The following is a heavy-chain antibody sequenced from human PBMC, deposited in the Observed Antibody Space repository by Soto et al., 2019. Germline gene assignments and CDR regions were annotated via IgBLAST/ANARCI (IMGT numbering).Heavy chain of an antibody. J-gene: IGHJ6*02. V-gene: IGHV3-23*01. CDR1: GFTFSSYA. D-gene: IGHD3-22*01. CDR3: AKEWQYDSSGYYYYYYGMDV. Sequence: GGSLRLSCAASGFTFSSYAMSWVRQAPGKGLEWVSAISGSGGSTYYADSVKGRFTISRDNSKNTLYLQMNSLRAEDTAVYYCAKEWQYDSSGYYYYYYGMDVWGQGTTVTVYS. CDR2: ISGSGGST.